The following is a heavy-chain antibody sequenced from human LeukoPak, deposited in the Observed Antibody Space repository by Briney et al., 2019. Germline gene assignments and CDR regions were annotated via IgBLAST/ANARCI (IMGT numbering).Heavy chain of an antibody. CDR1: GFTFSSYS. CDR2: ISRSSSTT. D-gene: IGHD4-17*01. J-gene: IGHJ4*02. Sequence: GGSLRLSCAAAGFTFSSYSMGWVRQAPGKGLEWVSYISRSSSTTYYADSVKGRSTISRDSAKNSLYLQMNSLRDEDTAVYYCARIPPSYADYYFDYWGQGALVTVSS. V-gene: IGHV3-48*02. CDR3: ARIPPSYADYYFDY.